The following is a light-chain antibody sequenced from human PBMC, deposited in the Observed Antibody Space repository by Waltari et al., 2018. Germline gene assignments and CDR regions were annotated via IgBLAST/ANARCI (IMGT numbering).Light chain of an antibody. CDR2: AAS. J-gene: IGKJ5*01. CDR3: QQSYSSLPIT. Sequence: DILLTQSPSSLSASVGDRVTITCRSGQRICTSLNWYQQKPVNAPNLLIYAASSLQSGVPSRFSGSSSWIEFTLTISSLQPEDFATYYCQQSYSSLPITFGQGTRLEIK. V-gene: IGKV1-39*01. CDR1: QRICTS.